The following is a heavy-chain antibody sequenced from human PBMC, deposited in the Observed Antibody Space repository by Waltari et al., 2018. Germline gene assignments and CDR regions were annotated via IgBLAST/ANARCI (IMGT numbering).Heavy chain of an antibody. CDR3: ARGWYSSSSPDY. V-gene: IGHV4-39*01. J-gene: IGHJ4*02. CDR2: IYYSGST. Sequence: QLQLQESGPGLVKPSETLSLTCTVSGGSISSSSYYWGWIRQPPGKGLEWIGSIYYSGSTYYNPSLKSRVTISVDTSKNQFSLKLSSVTAADTAVYYCARGWYSSSSPDYWGQGTLVTVSS. D-gene: IGHD6-13*01. CDR1: GGSISSSSYY.